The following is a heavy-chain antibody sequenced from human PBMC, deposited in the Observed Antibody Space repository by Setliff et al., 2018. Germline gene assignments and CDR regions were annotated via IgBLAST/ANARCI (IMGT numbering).Heavy chain of an antibody. CDR1: GGSFSGYY. CDR2: IYSSGST. V-gene: IGHV4-34*01. Sequence: SETLSLTCAVYGGSFSGYYWSWIRQPPGKGLEWIGYIYSSGSTYYNPSLKSRVTISVDTSKNQFSLKLSSVTAADTAVYYCARGVAAAGPFDYWGRGTLVTVSS. CDR3: ARGVAAAGPFDY. D-gene: IGHD6-13*01. J-gene: IGHJ4*02.